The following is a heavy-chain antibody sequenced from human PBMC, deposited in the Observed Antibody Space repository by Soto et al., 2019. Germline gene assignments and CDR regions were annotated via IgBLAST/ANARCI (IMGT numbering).Heavy chain of an antibody. D-gene: IGHD4-4*01. CDR1: GFTFDDYA. V-gene: IGHV3-9*01. CDR3: ARAVTYDYYGMDV. J-gene: IGHJ6*02. CDR2: ISWNSGSI. Sequence: SLRLSCAASGFTFDDYAMHWVRQAPGKGLEWVSGISWNSGSIGYADSVKGRFTISRDNAKNSLYLQMNSLRAEDTALYYCARAVTYDYYGMDVWGQGTTVTVSS.